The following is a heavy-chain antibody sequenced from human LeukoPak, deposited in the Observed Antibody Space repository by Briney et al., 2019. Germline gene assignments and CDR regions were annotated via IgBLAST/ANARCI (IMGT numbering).Heavy chain of an antibody. D-gene: IGHD3-22*01. Sequence: PSETLSLTCTVSGGSISSGDYYWSWIRQPPGKGLGWIACMYYSGSTYYNPSLKSRVTMSADTSKNQLSLKLSSMTAADTAVYYCARPYYYDSRIDPWGQGILVTVSS. J-gene: IGHJ5*02. CDR1: GGSISSGDYY. CDR3: ARPYYYDSRIDP. V-gene: IGHV4-30-4*01. CDR2: MYYSGST.